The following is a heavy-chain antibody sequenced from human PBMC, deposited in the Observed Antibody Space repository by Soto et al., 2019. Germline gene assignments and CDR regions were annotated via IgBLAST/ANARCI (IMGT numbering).Heavy chain of an antibody. Sequence: EVQLVESGGGLVQPGGSLRLSCAASRFTFSTYWMHWVRQAPGKGLAWVSHVNGDGSTTDYADSVKGRFTISRDNAKNTLYLQMNSLRAEDTAVYYCARSSIDSYGRVFDYWGQGTLVTVSS. D-gene: IGHD4-17*01. CDR3: ARSSIDSYGRVFDY. CDR1: RFTFSTYW. V-gene: IGHV3-74*01. CDR2: VNGDGSTT. J-gene: IGHJ4*02.